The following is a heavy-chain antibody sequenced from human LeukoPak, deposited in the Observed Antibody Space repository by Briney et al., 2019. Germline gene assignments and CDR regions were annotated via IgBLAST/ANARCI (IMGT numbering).Heavy chain of an antibody. V-gene: IGHV1-69*04. CDR1: GGTFSSYA. J-gene: IGHJ6*02. Sequence: SVTVSCKASGGTFSSYAISWVRQAPGQGLEWMGRIIPILGIANYAQKFQGRVTITADKSTSTAYMELSSLRSEDTAVYYCARSYYYDSSGYYYSIDYYYYYYGMDVWGQGTTVTVSS. CDR3: ARSYYYDSSGYYYSIDYYYYYYGMDV. CDR2: IIPILGIA. D-gene: IGHD3-22*01.